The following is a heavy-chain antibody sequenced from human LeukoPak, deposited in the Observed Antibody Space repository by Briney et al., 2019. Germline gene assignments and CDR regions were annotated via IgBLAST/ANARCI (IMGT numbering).Heavy chain of an antibody. J-gene: IGHJ3*02. CDR2: ISRSRSTI. CDR3: ARDSASGSYRHAFDI. Sequence: PGGSLRLSCAASGFTFSSYSMNWVRQAPGKGLEWVSYISRSRSTISYADSVKGRFTISRDNAKNSLYLQMNSLRDEDTAVYYCARDSASGSYRHAFDIWGQGTMVTVSS. D-gene: IGHD1-26*01. V-gene: IGHV3-48*02. CDR1: GFTFSSYS.